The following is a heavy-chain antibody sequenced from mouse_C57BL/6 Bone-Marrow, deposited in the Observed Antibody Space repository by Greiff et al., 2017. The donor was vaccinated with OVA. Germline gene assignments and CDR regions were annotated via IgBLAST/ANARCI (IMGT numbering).Heavy chain of an antibody. CDR2: INPSTGGT. CDR3: ARGGTSPFAY. Sequence: EVKLMESGPGLVKPGASVKISCKASGYSFTGYYMNWVKQSPEKSLEWIGEINPSTGGTTYNQKFKAKATLTVDKSSSTAYMQLKSLTSEDSAVYYCARGGTSPFAYWGQGTLVTVSA. CDR1: GYSFTGYY. J-gene: IGHJ3*01. V-gene: IGHV1-42*01. D-gene: IGHD4-1*01.